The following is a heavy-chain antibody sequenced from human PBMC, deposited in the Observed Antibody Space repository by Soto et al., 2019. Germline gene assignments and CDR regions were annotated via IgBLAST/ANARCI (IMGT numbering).Heavy chain of an antibody. CDR2: IKQDGSEK. CDR1: GFTFSSYW. Sequence: GGSLRLSCAASGFTFSSYWMSWVRQAPGKGLEWVANIKQDGSEKYYVDSVKGRFTISRDNAKNSLYLQMNSLRAEDTAVYYCASNPHYSFSYYYYYMDVWGKGTTVTVSS. J-gene: IGHJ6*03. V-gene: IGHV3-7*01. D-gene: IGHD2-21*01. CDR3: ASNPHYSFSYYYYYMDV.